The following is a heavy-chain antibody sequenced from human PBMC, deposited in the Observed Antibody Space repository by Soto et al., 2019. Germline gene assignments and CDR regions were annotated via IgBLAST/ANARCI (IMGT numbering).Heavy chain of an antibody. D-gene: IGHD6-19*01. Sequence: PGGSLRLSCAASGFTFSSYEMNWVRQAPGKGLEWVSYISSSGSTIYYADSVKGRFTISRGNARNSLYLQMNSLRAEDTAVYYCARDRYSSGTGGMDIWDQGTTVTISS. V-gene: IGHV3-48*03. J-gene: IGHJ6*02. CDR2: ISSSGSTI. CDR3: ARDRYSSGTGGMDI. CDR1: GFTFSSYE.